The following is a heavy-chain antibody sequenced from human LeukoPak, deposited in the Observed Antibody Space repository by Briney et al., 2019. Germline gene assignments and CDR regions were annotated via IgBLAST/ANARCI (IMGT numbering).Heavy chain of an antibody. V-gene: IGHV3-21*01. D-gene: IGHD6-6*01. CDR1: GFTFSNAW. Sequence: GGSLRLSCAASGFTFSNAWMSWVRQAPGKGLEWVSSISSSSSYIYYADSVKVRFTISRDNAKNSLYLQMNSLRAEDTAVYYCARASSSSDPNWFDPWGQGTLVTVSS. CDR2: ISSSSSYI. J-gene: IGHJ5*02. CDR3: ARASSSSDPNWFDP.